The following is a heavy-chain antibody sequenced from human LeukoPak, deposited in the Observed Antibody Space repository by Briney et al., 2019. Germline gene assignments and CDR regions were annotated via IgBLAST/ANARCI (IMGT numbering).Heavy chain of an antibody. CDR3: ARIRDGYNDAYDI. Sequence: PAASVTVSCKASGYTFTSYYIHLVRQAPGQGFEWMAIINPSDGSTTNSQKFQGRVTMTRDTSTSTVYMELSGLRSEDTALYYCARIRDGYNDAYDIWGQGTMVTVSS. CDR2: INPSDGST. J-gene: IGHJ3*02. CDR1: GYTFTSYY. D-gene: IGHD5-24*01. V-gene: IGHV1-46*01.